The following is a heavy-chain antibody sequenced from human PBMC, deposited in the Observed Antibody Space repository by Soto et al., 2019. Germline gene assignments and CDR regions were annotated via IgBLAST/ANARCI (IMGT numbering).Heavy chain of an antibody. J-gene: IGHJ3*02. CDR2: IIPIFGTA. Sequence: SVKVSCKASGGTFSSYAISWVRQAPGQGREWMGGIIPIFGTANYAQKFQGRVTITADESTSTAYMELSSLRSEDTAVYYCARGYYYDNIPHAFDIWGQGTLVTVSS. CDR3: ARGYYYDNIPHAFDI. D-gene: IGHD3-22*01. CDR1: GGTFSSYA. V-gene: IGHV1-69*13.